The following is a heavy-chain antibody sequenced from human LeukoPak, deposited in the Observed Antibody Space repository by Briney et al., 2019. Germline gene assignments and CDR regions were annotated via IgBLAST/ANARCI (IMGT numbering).Heavy chain of an antibody. J-gene: IGHJ4*01. D-gene: IGHD5-24*01. CDR2: IGTAGDT. Sequence: GGSLRLSCAASGFTFSSYDMHWVRQATGKGLEWVSAIGTAGDTYYPGSVKGRFTISRENAKNSLYLQMNSLRAGDTAVYYCARGRLRDGYTPVDDWGDATLVRVVS. V-gene: IGHV3-13*01. CDR3: ARGRLRDGYTPVDD. CDR1: GFTFSSYD.